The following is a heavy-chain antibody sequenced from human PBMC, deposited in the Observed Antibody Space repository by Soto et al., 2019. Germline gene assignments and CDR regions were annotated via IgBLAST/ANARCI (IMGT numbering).Heavy chain of an antibody. CDR3: AKPAGYCSGGSCYPQRLTYFDY. Sequence: EVQLVESGGGLVQPGGSLRLSCAASGFTFSSYAMSWVRQAPGKGLEWVSAISGSGGSTYYADSVKGRFTISRDNSKNTLYLQMNSLRAEDTAVYYCAKPAGYCSGGSCYPQRLTYFDYWGQGTLVTVSS. CDR2: ISGSGGST. D-gene: IGHD2-15*01. V-gene: IGHV3-23*04. CDR1: GFTFSSYA. J-gene: IGHJ4*02.